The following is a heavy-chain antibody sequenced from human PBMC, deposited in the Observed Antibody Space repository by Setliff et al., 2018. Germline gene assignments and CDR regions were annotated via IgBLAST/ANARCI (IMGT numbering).Heavy chain of an antibody. CDR2: INHLGGT. CDR1: GASFSGYY. V-gene: IGHV4-34*01. D-gene: IGHD3-3*01. J-gene: IGHJ4*02. Sequence: PSETLSLTCTVSGASFSGYYWSWIRQSPGKGLEWIGEINHLGGTNYNPSLGSRVTISVDTSKNLFSLKLRSVTAADTAVYYCARGGFFGYNADFWGQGALVTVSS. CDR3: ARGGFFGYNADF.